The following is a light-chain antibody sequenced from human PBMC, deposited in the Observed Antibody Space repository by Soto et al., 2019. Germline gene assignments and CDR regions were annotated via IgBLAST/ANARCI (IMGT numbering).Light chain of an antibody. CDR3: QHYNNWPPFT. Sequence: IVLTSSPATLSESTGEGATLSCRASQSVSTNLAWYRQTPGQAPRLLIYAASTRATGIPARFSGSGSGTEFTLTISSLQSEDFPLSYCQHYNNWPPFTFGGGTEVDIK. CDR1: QSVSTN. CDR2: AAS. V-gene: IGKV3D-15*01. J-gene: IGKJ4*01.